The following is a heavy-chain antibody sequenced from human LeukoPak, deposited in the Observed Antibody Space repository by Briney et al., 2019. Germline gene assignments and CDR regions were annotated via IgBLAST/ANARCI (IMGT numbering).Heavy chain of an antibody. CDR3: ARRRYYDSTGYLD. CDR2: IYYTGRT. Sequence: SETLSLTCTVSGGYISSSSYYWGWIRQPPGKGLEWFGDIYYTGRTYYNSSLKSRLTISIDTSKNQFSLKLASVTAADTAVYYCARRRYYDSTGYLDWGQGTLITVSS. J-gene: IGHJ1*01. D-gene: IGHD3-22*01. CDR1: GGYISSSSYY. V-gene: IGHV4-39*01.